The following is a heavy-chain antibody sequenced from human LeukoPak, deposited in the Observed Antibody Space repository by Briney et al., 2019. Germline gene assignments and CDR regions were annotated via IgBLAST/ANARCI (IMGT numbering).Heavy chain of an antibody. CDR2: ISGSSTYI. CDR1: GFTFSHFT. D-gene: IGHD2-21*02. CDR3: ARSCGGDCYSSHRYYFDY. J-gene: IGHJ4*02. V-gene: IGHV3-21*01. Sequence: GGSLRLSCAASGFTFSHFTINWARQAPGKGLEWVSTISGSSTYIFYADSVKGRFTISRDDAKNSLYLQMNSLRAEDTAVYYCARSCGGDCYSSHRYYFDYWGQGSLVTVSS.